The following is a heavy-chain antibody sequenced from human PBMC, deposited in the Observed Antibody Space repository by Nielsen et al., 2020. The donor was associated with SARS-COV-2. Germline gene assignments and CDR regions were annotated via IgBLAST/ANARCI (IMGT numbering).Heavy chain of an antibody. Sequence: GGSLRLSCAASGFTFSSYGMHWVRQAPGKGLEWVAVISYDGSNKYYADSVKGRFTISRDNSKNTLYLQMNSLRAEDTAVYYCARDSQTTVTTSYFDYWGQGTLVTVSS. V-gene: IGHV3-30*03. CDR3: ARDSQTTVTTSYFDY. D-gene: IGHD4-11*01. J-gene: IGHJ4*02. CDR1: GFTFSSYG. CDR2: ISYDGSNK.